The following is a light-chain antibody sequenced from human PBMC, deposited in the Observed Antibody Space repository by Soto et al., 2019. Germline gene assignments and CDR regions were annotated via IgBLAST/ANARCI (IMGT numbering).Light chain of an antibody. CDR3: QQSFRTPYT. CDR2: SAS. Sequence: DIQMTQSPSSLSASVGDRVTITCRASQTINKNLNWYQQKPGQAPNLLIYSASDFQSGVPSRFSGSGSGTEFTLTISGLQPEEFATYYCQQSFRTPYTFGQGTDLEI. CDR1: QTINKN. J-gene: IGKJ2*01. V-gene: IGKV1-39*01.